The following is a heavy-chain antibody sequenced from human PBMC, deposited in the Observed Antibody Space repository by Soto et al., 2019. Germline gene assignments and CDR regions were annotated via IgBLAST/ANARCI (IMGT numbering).Heavy chain of an antibody. CDR2: INSDGSST. CDR1: GFTFSNYW. V-gene: IGHV3-74*01. CDR3: ARAVRSGSYPYYYYGMDV. D-gene: IGHD3-10*01. Sequence: EVQVVESGGGLVQPGGSLRLSCAASGFTFSNYWMQGVRQAPGKGLVWVSRINSDGSSTSYADSVKGRFTIYRDNAKNTLYLQMNSLRAEDTAVYYCARAVRSGSYPYYYYGMDVWRQGTTVTVSS. J-gene: IGHJ6*02.